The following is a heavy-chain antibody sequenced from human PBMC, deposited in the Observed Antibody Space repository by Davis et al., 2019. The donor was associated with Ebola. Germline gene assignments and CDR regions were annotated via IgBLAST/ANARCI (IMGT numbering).Heavy chain of an antibody. V-gene: IGHV3-7*01. CDR2: IKQDGGEK. Sequence: GESLKISCAASGFTFSSYWMSWVRQAPGKGLEWVANIKQDGGEKYYVNSVKGRFTISRDDAKKSLYLQMDSLRAEDTAVYYCAQQLGDYGGNALRYWGQGTLVTVSS. CDR1: GFTFSSYW. CDR3: AQQLGDYGGNALRY. D-gene: IGHD4-23*01. J-gene: IGHJ4*02.